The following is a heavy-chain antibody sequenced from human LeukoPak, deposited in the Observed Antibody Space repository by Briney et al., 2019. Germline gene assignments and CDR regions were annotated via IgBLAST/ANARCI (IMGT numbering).Heavy chain of an antibody. V-gene: IGHV3-53*01. J-gene: IGHJ4*02. Sequence: GGSLRLSCAASGFTVSSDYMSWVRQAPGKGLEWVSIIYHDGSTYYADSVKGRFTISRDNSKNTVYLQMNSLRAEDTAVYYCGRTPRGSGNLFDYGGQGTLVTVS. CDR1: GFTVSSDY. CDR3: GRTPRGSGNLFDY. CDR2: IYHDGST. D-gene: IGHD3-10*01.